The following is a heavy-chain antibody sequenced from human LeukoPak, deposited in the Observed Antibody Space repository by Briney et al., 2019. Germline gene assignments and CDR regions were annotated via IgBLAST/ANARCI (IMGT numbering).Heavy chain of an antibody. Sequence: SETLSLTCTVSGNSFGDYYWSWIRQPGKGLEWIGRIYTSGSTTYNPSLKSRVTMSVDTSKSQFSLNLMSVTAADTAVYYCTRDTGTTGEVKFDPWGQGTLVTVSS. D-gene: IGHD4-17*01. V-gene: IGHV4-4*07. CDR3: TRDTGTTGEVKFDP. CDR1: GNSFGDYY. CDR2: IYTSGST. J-gene: IGHJ5*02.